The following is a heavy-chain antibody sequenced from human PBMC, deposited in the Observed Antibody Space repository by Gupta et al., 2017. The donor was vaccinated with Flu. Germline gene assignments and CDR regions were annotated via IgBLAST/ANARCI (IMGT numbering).Heavy chain of an antibody. CDR3: ARRHRGGGGKYDY. CDR2: IYYSGST. D-gene: IGHD1-26*01. Sequence: QVQLQESGPGLVKPSQTLSLTCTVSGGSISSGGYYWSWIRQHPGKGLGWIGYIYYSGSTYYNPSLKSRVTISVDTSKNQFSLKLSSGTAADTAVYYCARRHRGGGGKYDYWGQGTLVTVSS. V-gene: IGHV4-31*03. CDR1: GGSISSGGYY. J-gene: IGHJ4*02.